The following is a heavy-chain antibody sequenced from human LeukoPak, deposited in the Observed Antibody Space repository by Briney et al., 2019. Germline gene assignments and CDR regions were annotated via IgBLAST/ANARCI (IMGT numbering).Heavy chain of an antibody. CDR1: GFTVSNDY. Sequence: GGSLRLSCAVSGFTVSNDYMSWVRQAPGKGLEWVSVIYGGGSTYYADSVRGRFTISRDNSENTLYLQMDSLRAEDTAVYYCTRLLPSSHHFFDSWGQETLVSVSS. CDR3: TRLLPSSHHFFDS. J-gene: IGHJ4*02. D-gene: IGHD6-6*01. CDR2: IYGGGST. V-gene: IGHV3-53*01.